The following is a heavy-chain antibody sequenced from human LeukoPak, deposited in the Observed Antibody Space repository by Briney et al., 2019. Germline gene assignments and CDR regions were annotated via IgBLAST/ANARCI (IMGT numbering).Heavy chain of an antibody. V-gene: IGHV4-38-2*02. CDR3: ARVFGYDFWSGYSNNWFDP. CDR2: IYHSGST. Sequence: SETLSLTCTVSGYSISSGYYWGWIRQPPGKGLEWIGSIYHSGSTYYNPSLKSRVTISVDTSKHQFSLKLSSVTAADTAVYYCARVFGYDFWSGYSNNWFDPWGQGTLVTVSS. J-gene: IGHJ5*02. CDR1: GYSISSGYY. D-gene: IGHD3-3*01.